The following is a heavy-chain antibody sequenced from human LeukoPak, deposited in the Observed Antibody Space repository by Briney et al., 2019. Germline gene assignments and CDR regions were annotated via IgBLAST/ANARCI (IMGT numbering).Heavy chain of an antibody. CDR3: ARDRAPEAFDI. CDR2: ISGSGGST. CDR1: GFTFSTYA. V-gene: IGHV3-23*01. J-gene: IGHJ3*02. Sequence: PGGSLRLSCAASGFTFSTYAMSWVRQAPGKGLEWVSAISGSGGSTYYADSVKGRFTISRDNAKNSLYLQMNSLRAEDTAVYYCARDRAPEAFDIWGQGAMVTVAS. D-gene: IGHD1-14*01.